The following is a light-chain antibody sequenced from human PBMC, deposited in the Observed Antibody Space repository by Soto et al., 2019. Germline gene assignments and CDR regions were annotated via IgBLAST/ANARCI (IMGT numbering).Light chain of an antibody. CDR3: QQTRSCPLT. CDR2: SAS. CDR1: QPITSW. Sequence: HVTQPPSSVSPSVGDRVTITCRASQPITSWLAWYQQKPGRAPKLLIYSASSLQSGAPSRCTGSGSGTDFTLTITSLQPDDAAVYYCQQTRSCPLTFGGGTKVDIK. V-gene: IGKV1-12*01. J-gene: IGKJ4*01.